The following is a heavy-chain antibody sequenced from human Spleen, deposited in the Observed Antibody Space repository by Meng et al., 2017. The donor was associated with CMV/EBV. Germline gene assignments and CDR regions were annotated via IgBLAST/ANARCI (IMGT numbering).Heavy chain of an antibody. CDR1: GYSISSGYY. V-gene: IGHV4-38-2*02. J-gene: IGHJ4*02. CDR2: IYHSGST. Sequence: SETLFLTCTVSGYSISSGYYWGWVRQPPGKGLEWIGSIYHSGSTYYNPSLKSRVTISVDTSKNQFSLKLSSVTAADTAVYYCARARFDYWGQGTLVTVSS. CDR3: ARARFDY.